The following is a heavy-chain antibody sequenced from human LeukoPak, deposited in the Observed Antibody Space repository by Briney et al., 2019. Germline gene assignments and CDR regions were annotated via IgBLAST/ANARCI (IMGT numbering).Heavy chain of an antibody. J-gene: IGHJ5*02. CDR2: IYYTGST. D-gene: IGHD2-2*01. V-gene: IGHV4-59*01. CDR1: GGSISSYY. CDR3: ARGIVVSPAAPYSWFDP. Sequence: TSETLSLTCTVSGGSISSYYWSWIRQPPGRGLEWIGCIYYTGSTNYNPSLKSRVTISVDTSKNQFSLKLSSVIAADTAVYYCARGIVVSPAAPYSWFDPWGQGTLVTVSS.